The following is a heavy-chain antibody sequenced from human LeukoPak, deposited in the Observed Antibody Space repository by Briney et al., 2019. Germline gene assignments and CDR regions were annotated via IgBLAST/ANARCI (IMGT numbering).Heavy chain of an antibody. Sequence: GGSLRLSXAASGFTFSSYSMNWVRQAPGKGLEWVSYISSSSSTIYYADSVKGRFTISRDNAKNSLYLQMNNLRAEDTAVYYCARAGDGDYWGQGSLVTVSS. CDR2: ISSSSSTI. CDR1: GFTFSSYS. J-gene: IGHJ4*02. D-gene: IGHD1-1*01. V-gene: IGHV3-48*01. CDR3: ARAGDGDY.